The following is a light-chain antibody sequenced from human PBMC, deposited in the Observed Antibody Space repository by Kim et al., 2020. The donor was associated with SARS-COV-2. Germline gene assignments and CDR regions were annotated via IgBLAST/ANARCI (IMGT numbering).Light chain of an antibody. CDR2: DVS. V-gene: IGLV2-14*03. J-gene: IGLJ1*01. CDR1: SSDVGGYKY. Sequence: QSALTQPASVSGSPGQSITISCTGISSDVGGYKYVSWYQQHPGKAPKLMIYDVSNRPSGISNRFSGSKSDNTASLTISGLQAEDEADYYCSSYTSSITLVFGTGTKVTVL. CDR3: SSYTSSITLV.